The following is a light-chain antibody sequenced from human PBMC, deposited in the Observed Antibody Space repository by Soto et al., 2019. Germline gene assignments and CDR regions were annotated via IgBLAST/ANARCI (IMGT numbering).Light chain of an antibody. V-gene: IGKV1-39*01. CDR2: AAS. Sequence: DIQMTQSPSSLSASVGDRVTITCRASQSISSYLNWYQQKPGKAPKLLIYAASSLQSGVPSRFSGSGSGTDFTLTISILKPEDFATNYCKQSYSTPTWTFGQGTKGDIK. CDR1: QSISSY. J-gene: IGKJ1*01. CDR3: KQSYSTPTWT.